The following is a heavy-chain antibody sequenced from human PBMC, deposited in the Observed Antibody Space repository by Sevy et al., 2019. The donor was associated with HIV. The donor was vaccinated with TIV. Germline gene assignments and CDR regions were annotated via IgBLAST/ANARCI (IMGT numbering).Heavy chain of an antibody. D-gene: IGHD3-22*01. J-gene: IGHJ3*02. V-gene: IGHV3-15*01. Sequence: GGSLRLSCAASGFTFSNAWMSWVRQAPGKGLEWVGRIKRKTDGGTTDYAAPVKGRFTISRDDSKNTLYLQMNSLKTEDTAVYYCTTDPISSGYYLSAFDIWGQGTMVTVSS. CDR2: IKRKTDGGTT. CDR3: TTDPISSGYYLSAFDI. CDR1: GFTFSNAW.